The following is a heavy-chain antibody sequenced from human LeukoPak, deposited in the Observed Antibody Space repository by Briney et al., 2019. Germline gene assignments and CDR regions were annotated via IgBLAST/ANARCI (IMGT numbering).Heavy chain of an antibody. V-gene: IGHV1-18*01. Sequence: GASVRVSCKASGYTFTSYHISWVRQAPGQGLEWMGWISAYNGNTNFAQKLQGRVTMTTDTSTSTAYMDLRSLRSDDTAVYYCARDQAATNTQVRFCLDWGQGTLVTVSS. CDR2: ISAYNGNT. D-gene: IGHD3-9*01. CDR1: GYTFTSYH. J-gene: IGHJ4*02. CDR3: ARDQAATNTQVRFCLD.